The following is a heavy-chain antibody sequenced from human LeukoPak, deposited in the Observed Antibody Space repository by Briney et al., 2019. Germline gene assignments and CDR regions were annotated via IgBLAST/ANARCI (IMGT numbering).Heavy chain of an antibody. J-gene: IGHJ6*02. V-gene: IGHV4-59*01. CDR3: ARPRLKDYYYGMDV. D-gene: IGHD3-16*01. CDR2: IYYSGST. CDR1: GGSISAYY. Sequence: SETLSLTCTVSGGSISAYYWSWTRQPPGKGLEWIGYIYYSGSTNYNPSLKSRVTMSVDTSKNQFSLKLSSVTAADTAVYYCARPRLKDYYYGMDVWGQGTTVTVSS.